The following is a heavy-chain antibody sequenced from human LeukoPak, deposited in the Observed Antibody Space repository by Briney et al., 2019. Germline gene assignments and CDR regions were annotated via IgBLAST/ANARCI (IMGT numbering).Heavy chain of an antibody. D-gene: IGHD3-10*01. J-gene: IGHJ6*03. CDR3: ARYTYYYGSGSYLPYYYYYYYMDV. CDR2: ISSSGSTI. CDR1: GFTFSSYE. V-gene: IGHV3-48*03. Sequence: PGGSLRLSCAASGFTFSSYEMNWVRQAPGKGLEWVSYISSSGSTIYYADSVKGRFTISRDNAKNSLYLQMNSLRAEDTAVYYCARYTYYYGSGSYLPYYYYYYYMDVWGKGTTVTISS.